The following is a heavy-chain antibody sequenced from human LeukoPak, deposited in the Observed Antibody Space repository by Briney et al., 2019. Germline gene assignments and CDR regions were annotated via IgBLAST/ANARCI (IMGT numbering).Heavy chain of an antibody. CDR3: ARRSDDSSGLYFDY. CDR2: INPNSGGA. J-gene: IGHJ4*02. Sequence: ASAKVSCKASGYTFTGYYMHWVRQAPGQVLEWMGWINPNSGGANYAQKFQGRVTMTRDTSISTAYMELSRLRSDDTAVYYCARRSDDSSGLYFDYWGQGTLVTVSS. CDR1: GYTFTGYY. V-gene: IGHV1-2*02. D-gene: IGHD3-22*01.